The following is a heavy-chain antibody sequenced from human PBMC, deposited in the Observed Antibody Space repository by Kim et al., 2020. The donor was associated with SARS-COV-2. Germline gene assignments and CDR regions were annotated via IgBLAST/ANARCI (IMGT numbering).Heavy chain of an antibody. J-gene: IGHJ4*01. CDR1: GGSFSGYY. CDR2: INHSGST. Sequence: SETLSLTCAVYGGSFSGYYWSWIRQPPGKGLEWIGEINHSGSTNYNPSLKSRVTISVDTSKNQFSLKLSSVTAADTAVYYCARGTGITIFGVVINPKYY. V-gene: IGHV4-34*01. D-gene: IGHD3-3*01. CDR3: ARGTGITIFGVVINPKYY.